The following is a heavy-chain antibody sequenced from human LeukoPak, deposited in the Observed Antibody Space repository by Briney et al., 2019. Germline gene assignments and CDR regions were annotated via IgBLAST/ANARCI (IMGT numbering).Heavy chain of an antibody. CDR2: INHSGST. J-gene: IGHJ4*02. D-gene: IGHD2-8*01. V-gene: IGHV4-30-2*01. CDR3: ARLHEGYCTNGVCYTFDY. CDR1: GGSISSGGYY. Sequence: PSQTLSLTCTVSGGSISSGGYYWSWIRQPPGKGLEWIGEINHSGSTNYNPSLKSRVTISVDTSKNQFSLKLSSVTAADTAVYYCARLHEGYCTNGVCYTFDYWGQGTLVTVSS.